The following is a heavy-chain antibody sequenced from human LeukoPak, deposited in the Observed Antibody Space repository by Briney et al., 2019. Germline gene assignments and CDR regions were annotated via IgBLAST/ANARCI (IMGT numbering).Heavy chain of an antibody. J-gene: IGHJ4*02. CDR1: GYTFTGYY. CDR3: ARGGPSIRSGSDY. V-gene: IGHV1-2*06. Sequence: ASVKVSCKASGYTFTGYYMHWVRQAPGQGLEWMGRINPNRGVTNYAQKLQGSVTMTRDTSTNTPYIERRRLRSDDTAVYYCARGGPSIRSGSDYWGQGTLVTVSS. CDR2: INPNRGVT. D-gene: IGHD3-10*01.